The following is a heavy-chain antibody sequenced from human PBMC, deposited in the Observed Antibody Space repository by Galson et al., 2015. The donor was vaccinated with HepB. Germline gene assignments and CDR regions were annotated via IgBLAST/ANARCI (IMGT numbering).Heavy chain of an antibody. J-gene: IGHJ4*02. Sequence: KVSCKASGGTFSSYTISWVRQAPGQGLEWMGRIIPILGTANYAQKFQGRVTITRDTSASTAYMELSSLRSEDTAVYYCARGVAAMVRGVIALDFDYWGQGTLVTVSS. D-gene: IGHD3-10*01. CDR1: GGTFSSYT. V-gene: IGHV1-69*08. CDR3: ARGVAAMVRGVIALDFDY. CDR2: IIPILGTA.